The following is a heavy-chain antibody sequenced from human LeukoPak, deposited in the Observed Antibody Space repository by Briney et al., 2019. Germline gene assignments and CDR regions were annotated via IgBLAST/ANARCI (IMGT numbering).Heavy chain of an antibody. V-gene: IGHV1-8*01. D-gene: IGHD3-10*01. Sequence: ASVKVSCKASGYTFTSYDINWVRQATGQGLEWMGWMNPNSGNTGYAQKFQGRVTMTRNTSISTAYMELSSLRSEDTAVYYCARDGGSGSYLGYYYYYGMDVWGQGTTVTVSS. CDR3: ARDGGSGSYLGYYYYYGMDV. CDR1: GYTFTSYD. CDR2: MNPNSGNT. J-gene: IGHJ6*02.